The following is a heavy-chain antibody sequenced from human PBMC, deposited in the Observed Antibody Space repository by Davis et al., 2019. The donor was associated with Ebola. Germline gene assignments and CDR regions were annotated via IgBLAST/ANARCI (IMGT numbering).Heavy chain of an antibody. V-gene: IGHV3-23*01. D-gene: IGHD5-18*01. J-gene: IGHJ4*02. Sequence: GGSLRLSCAGSGFDFSSYAMSWVRQAPGKGLEWVSSISGSDGSTYYADSVKGRFTISGDNSKNTLYLQMNSLRAEDTAVYYCAKYGYSYGFRDCLDYWGQGTLVTVSS. CDR2: ISGSDGST. CDR1: GFDFSSYA. CDR3: AKYGYSYGFRDCLDY.